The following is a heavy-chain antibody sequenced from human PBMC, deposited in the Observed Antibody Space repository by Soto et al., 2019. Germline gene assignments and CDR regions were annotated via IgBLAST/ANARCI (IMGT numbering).Heavy chain of an antibody. D-gene: IGHD6-13*01. CDR1: GGSFSGYY. Sequence: SETLSLTCAVYGGSFSGYYWSWIRQPPGKGLEWIGEINHSGSTNYNPSIKSRVTISVDTSKNQFSLKLSSVTAADTAVYYCARGRRRSWDPNWFDTWGQGTLVTVSS. V-gene: IGHV4-34*01. J-gene: IGHJ5*02. CDR2: INHSGST. CDR3: ARGRRRSWDPNWFDT.